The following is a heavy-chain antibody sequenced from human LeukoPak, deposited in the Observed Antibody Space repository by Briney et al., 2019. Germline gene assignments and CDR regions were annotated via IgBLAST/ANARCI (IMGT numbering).Heavy chain of an antibody. CDR2: INHSGST. J-gene: IGHJ4*02. Sequence: SETLSLTCAVYGGSFSGYYWSWIRQPPGKGLEWIGEINHSGSTNYNPSLKSRVTISVDTSKNQFSLKLSSVTAADTAVYYCARLRYSGYVDYWGQGTLVTVSS. V-gene: IGHV4-34*01. D-gene: IGHD1-26*01. CDR3: ARLRYSGYVDY. CDR1: GGSFSGYY.